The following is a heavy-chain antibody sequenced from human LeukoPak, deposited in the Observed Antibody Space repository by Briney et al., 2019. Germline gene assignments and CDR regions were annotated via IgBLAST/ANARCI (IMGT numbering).Heavy chain of an antibody. CDR3: AKDRPFDY. CDR2: ISGSGGST. Sequence: ETLSLTCAVYGGSFSGYYWSWVRQAPGKGLEWVSAISGSGGSTYYADSVKGRFTISRDNSKNTLYLQMNSLRAEDTAVYYCAKDRPFDYWGQGTLVTVSS. V-gene: IGHV3-23*01. CDR1: GGSFSGYY. J-gene: IGHJ4*02.